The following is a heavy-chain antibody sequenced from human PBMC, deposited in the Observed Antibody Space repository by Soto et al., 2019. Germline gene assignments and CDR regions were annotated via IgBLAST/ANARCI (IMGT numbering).Heavy chain of an antibody. Sequence: QMQLLQSGAEVKKTGSSVKISCKTSGWIFTFQYLHWVRQAPGQGLEWLGWITPYNGNVKYAQHYRGRNFLTRDNSFTTRDPELRVLGPEDTGFYSCERSAPSLEQPFIDAWGQGTRVTVS. J-gene: IGHJ5*02. CDR1: GWIFTFQY. D-gene: IGHD6-13*01. CDR3: ERSAPSLEQPFIDA. CDR2: ITPYNGNV. V-gene: IGHV1-45*02.